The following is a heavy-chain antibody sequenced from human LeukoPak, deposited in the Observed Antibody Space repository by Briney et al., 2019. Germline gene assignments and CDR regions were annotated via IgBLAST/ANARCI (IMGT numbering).Heavy chain of an antibody. CDR3: ARNLIWFGELNWFDP. D-gene: IGHD3-10*01. CDR1: GYSISSGFY. Sequence: PSETLSLTCTVSGYSISSGFYWGWIRQPPGKGLEWIGSIYYSGSTYYNPSLKSRVTISVDTSKNQFSPKLSSVTAADTAVYYCARNLIWFGELNWFDPWGQGTLVTVSS. J-gene: IGHJ5*02. V-gene: IGHV4-38-2*02. CDR2: IYYSGST.